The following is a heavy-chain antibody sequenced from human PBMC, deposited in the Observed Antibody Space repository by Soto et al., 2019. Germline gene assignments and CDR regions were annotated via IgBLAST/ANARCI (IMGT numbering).Heavy chain of an antibody. CDR3: AKPYFDRLYFFDY. D-gene: IGHD3-22*01. Sequence: GGSLRLSCAASGFTFSSYGMHWVRQAPGKGLEWMAVIWYDGTNEYYADSVKGRFTTSRDNLKNTLYLQMNTLRAEDAAIYYCAKPYFDRLYFFDYWGQGALVTVSS. CDR2: IWYDGTNE. CDR1: GFTFSSYG. V-gene: IGHV3-30*02. J-gene: IGHJ4*02.